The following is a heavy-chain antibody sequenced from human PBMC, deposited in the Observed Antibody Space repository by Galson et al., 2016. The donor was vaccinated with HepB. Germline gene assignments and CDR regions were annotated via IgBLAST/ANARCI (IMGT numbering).Heavy chain of an antibody. Sequence: SLRLSCAASGFSFNSHSLCWVRQAPGKGLEWLSYISASGAIIHYADSLKGRLSASRDNAKSTLFLQMNSLTAEDTAVYYCARDPLSCTEGYCIEPFDYWGQGTLVSVSS. CDR1: GFSFNSHS. CDR2: ISASGAII. J-gene: IGHJ4*02. D-gene: IGHD2-8*02. CDR3: ARDPLSCTEGYCIEPFDY. V-gene: IGHV3-48*04.